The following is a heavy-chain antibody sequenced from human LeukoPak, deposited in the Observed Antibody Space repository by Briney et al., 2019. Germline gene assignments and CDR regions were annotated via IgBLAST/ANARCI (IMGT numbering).Heavy chain of an antibody. CDR3: ARSLGGIAVAGTLAFDI. V-gene: IGHV3-23*01. D-gene: IGHD6-19*01. Sequence: GGSLRLSCATSGFTFSSYVMSWVRQAPGKGLEWVSGISDDGGSTYYADSVKGRFTISRHNSKNTLYLQMNSLRAEDTAVYYCARSLGGIAVAGTLAFDIWGQGTMVTVSS. CDR2: ISDDGGST. CDR1: GFTFSSYV. J-gene: IGHJ3*02.